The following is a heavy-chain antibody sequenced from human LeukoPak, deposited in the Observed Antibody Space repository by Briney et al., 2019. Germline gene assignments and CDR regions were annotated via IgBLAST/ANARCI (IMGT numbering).Heavy chain of an antibody. CDR3: ARDSPGGSSWSTWWFDP. D-gene: IGHD6-13*01. Sequence: PGGSLRLSCAASGFTFSSNAFHWVRQAPGKGLEWVAVMSYDGSNQYYADSVKGRFTISRDNSKNMLYLQMNSLRTEDTAVYYCARDSPGGSSWSTWWFDPWGQGTLVTVSS. CDR2: MSYDGSNQ. V-gene: IGHV3-30-3*01. J-gene: IGHJ5*02. CDR1: GFTFSSNA.